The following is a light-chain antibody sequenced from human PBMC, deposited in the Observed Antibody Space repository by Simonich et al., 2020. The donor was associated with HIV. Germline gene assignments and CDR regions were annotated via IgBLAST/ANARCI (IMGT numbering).Light chain of an antibody. CDR3: QEYNNWPPWT. Sequence: EIVLTQSPGTLSLSPGERATLSCRASQSVFSSYLAWYQQKPGLAPRLLIYDASSRDTGIPDRFSGSGSGTEITLTISSLQSEDFAVYYCQEYNNWPPWTFGQGTKVEIK. CDR2: DAS. V-gene: IGKV3D-20*01. CDR1: QSVFSSY. J-gene: IGKJ1*01.